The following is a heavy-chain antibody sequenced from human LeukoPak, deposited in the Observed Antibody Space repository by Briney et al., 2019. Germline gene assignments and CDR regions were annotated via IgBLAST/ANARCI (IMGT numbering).Heavy chain of an antibody. CDR2: INPNTGGT. CDR3: ARVGGSWYLRLGS. V-gene: IGHV1-2*02. Sequence: ASVKVSCKASGYTFTGYFMHWVRQAPGQGLEWMGWINPNTGGTNYAQKFQGRVTMTRDTSISTVYMELSSLRSNDTAMYYCARVGGSWYLRLGSWGQGTLVTVSS. CDR1: GYTFTGYF. J-gene: IGHJ4*02. D-gene: IGHD6-13*01.